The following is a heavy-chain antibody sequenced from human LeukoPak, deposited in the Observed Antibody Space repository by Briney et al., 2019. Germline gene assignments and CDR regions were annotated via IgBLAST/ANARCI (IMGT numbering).Heavy chain of an antibody. CDR1: GYSCTSYW. V-gene: IGHV5-51*01. CDR2: IYPGDSDT. CDR3: ARVQVVVVAANWFDP. D-gene: IGHD2-15*01. J-gene: IGHJ5*02. Sequence: GESLEISCKGSGYSCTSYWIGWVRQRPGKGLEWMGIIYPGDSDTRYSPSFQGQVTISADKSISTAYLQWSSLKASDTAMYYCARVQVVVVAANWFDPWGQGTLVTVSS.